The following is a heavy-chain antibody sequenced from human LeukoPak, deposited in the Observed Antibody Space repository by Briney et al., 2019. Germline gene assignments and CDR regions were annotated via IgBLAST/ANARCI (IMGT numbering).Heavy chain of an antibody. CDR2: IDKTSSNI. CDR3: ARESYWGSSAKGFDY. J-gene: IGHJ4*02. V-gene: IGHV3-48*01. Sequence: QTGGSLRLSCAASGFIFTDYSINWARQAPGKGLEWISYIDKTSSNIYYADSVKGRFTISRDNAKNSLYLQMNSLRAEDTAVYYCARESYWGSSAKGFDYWGQGTLVTVSS. D-gene: IGHD7-27*01. CDR1: GFIFTDYS.